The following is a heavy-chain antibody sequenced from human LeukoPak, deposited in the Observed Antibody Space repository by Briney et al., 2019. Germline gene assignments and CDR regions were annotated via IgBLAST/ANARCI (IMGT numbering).Heavy chain of an antibody. Sequence: GGSLRLSCAASGFTFSSYAMYWVRQAPGKGLEYVSAIVANGGSTYYANSVTGRFTISRDNSKNTLYLQMGSLRAEDMAVYYCARGVSRYISGWHFDYWGQGTLVTVSS. CDR2: IVANGGST. D-gene: IGHD6-19*01. CDR1: GFTFSSYA. J-gene: IGHJ4*02. CDR3: ARGVSRYISGWHFDY. V-gene: IGHV3-64*01.